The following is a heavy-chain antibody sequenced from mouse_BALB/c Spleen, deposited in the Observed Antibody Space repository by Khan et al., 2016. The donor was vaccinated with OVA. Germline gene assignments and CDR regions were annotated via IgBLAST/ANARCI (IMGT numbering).Heavy chain of an antibody. J-gene: IGHJ3*01. Sequence: EVKLKESGPEVVKPGASVQMSCKASGYTFTSYVMHWVKQKPGQGLEWIGYIYPFNDATKFNEKFNGKATLTSDKSSSTVYMELSSLTSEDSAVYYCAPFGTYYVSFVYWGQGTLVTVSA. CDR3: APFGTYYVSFVY. CDR1: GYTFTSYV. D-gene: IGHD1-1*01. CDR2: IYPFNDAT. V-gene: IGHV1S136*01.